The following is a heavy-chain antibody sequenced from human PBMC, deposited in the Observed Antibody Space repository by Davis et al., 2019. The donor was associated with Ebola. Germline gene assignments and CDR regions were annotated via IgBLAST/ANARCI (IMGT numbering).Heavy chain of an antibody. D-gene: IGHD5-24*01. CDR1: GGSISSSSYY. V-gene: IGHV4-39*07. J-gene: IGHJ4*02. Sequence: PSETLSLTCTVSGGSISSSSYYWGWIRQPPGKGLEWIGSIYYSGSTYYNPSLKSRVTISVDTSKNQFSLKLSSVTAADTAVYYCATRDGYHEAFDYWGQGTLVTVSS. CDR3: ATRDGYHEAFDY. CDR2: IYYSGST.